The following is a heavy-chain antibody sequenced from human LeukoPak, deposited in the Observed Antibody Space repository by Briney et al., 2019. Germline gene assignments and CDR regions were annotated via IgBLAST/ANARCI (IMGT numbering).Heavy chain of an antibody. D-gene: IGHD3-10*01. CDR1: GFTVSSNY. CDR3: ARDSDFMVRGNYYYYYGMDV. V-gene: IGHV3-66*01. J-gene: IGHJ6*02. Sequence: PGGSLRLSCAASGFTVSSNYMSWVRQAPGKGLEWVSVIYSGGSTYYADSVKGRFTISRDNSKTTLYLQMNSLRAEDTAVYYCARDSDFMVRGNYYYYYGMDVWGQGTTVTVSS. CDR2: IYSGGST.